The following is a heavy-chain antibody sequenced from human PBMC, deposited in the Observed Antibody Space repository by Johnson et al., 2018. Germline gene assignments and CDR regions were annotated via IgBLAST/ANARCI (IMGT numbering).Heavy chain of an antibody. CDR3: ARYYDILTGLYYMDV. V-gene: IGHV4-59*01. D-gene: IGHD3-9*01. Sequence: QVQLQESGPGLVKPSETLSLTCAVSGASISSYYWSWIRQPPWKGLEWIGYIHDIGSINYTPSLKSRVTMSIDTSKNQFSRKLSSVTAADPAVYYCARYYDILTGLYYMDVWGKGTTVIVSS. J-gene: IGHJ6*03. CDR1: GASISSYY. CDR2: IHDIGSI.